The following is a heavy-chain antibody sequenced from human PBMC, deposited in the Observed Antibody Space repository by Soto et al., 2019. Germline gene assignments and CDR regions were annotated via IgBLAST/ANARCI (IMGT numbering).Heavy chain of an antibody. D-gene: IGHD3-16*02. V-gene: IGHV3-74*01. CDR2: INSDGSIT. CDR3: VRYPRSVGGSYRPDY. Sequence: EVQLVESGGGLVQPAGSLRLSCAASGFTFSSYWMHWVRQVPEKGLVWVSRINSDGSITNYADAVKGRFTISRDNVKNTLYLQMNSLRAEDTAVYYCVRYPRSVGGSYRPDYWGQGTLVTVSS. J-gene: IGHJ4*02. CDR1: GFTFSSYW.